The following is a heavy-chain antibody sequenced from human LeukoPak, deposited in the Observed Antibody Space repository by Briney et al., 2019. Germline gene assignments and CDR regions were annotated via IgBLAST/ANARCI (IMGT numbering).Heavy chain of an antibody. Sequence: SETLSLTCAVYGGSFSGYYWSWIRQPPGKGLEWIGEINHSGSTNYNPPLKSRVTISVDTSKNQFSLKLSSVTAADTAVYYCARGPSVVPAAIQQLGDYWGQGTLVTVSS. D-gene: IGHD2-2*02. CDR2: INHSGST. J-gene: IGHJ4*02. V-gene: IGHV4-34*01. CDR1: GGSFSGYY. CDR3: ARGPSVVPAAIQQLGDY.